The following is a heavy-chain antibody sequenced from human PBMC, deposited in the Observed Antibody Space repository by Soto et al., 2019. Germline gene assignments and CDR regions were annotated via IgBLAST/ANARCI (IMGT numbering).Heavy chain of an antibody. V-gene: IGHV3-23*01. CDR1: GFTFSSYA. J-gene: IGHJ5*02. D-gene: IGHD6-19*01. CDR3: AKDLYSSAWYLAP. CDR2: ISGSGDST. Sequence: GGSLRLSCAASGFTFSSYAMSWVRQAPGKGLEWVSAISGSGDSTYYADSVKGRFTISRDNSTNTLYLQMDSLRAEDTAIYYCAKDLYSSAWYLAPSGQGTLVTGSS.